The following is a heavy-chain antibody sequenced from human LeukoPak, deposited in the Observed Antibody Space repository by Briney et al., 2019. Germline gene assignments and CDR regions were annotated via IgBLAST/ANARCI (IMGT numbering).Heavy chain of an antibody. Sequence: GGSLRLSCAASKFTFKNYGMHWVRQAPGKGLEWVGVIWYDGSNKYYADSVQGRFTISRDNSRNMLYLQMDSLRVEDTAVYYCTRDAAASFDYWGQGTLVTVSS. CDR1: KFTFKNYG. CDR2: IWYDGSNK. V-gene: IGHV3-33*01. CDR3: TRDAAASFDY. J-gene: IGHJ4*02. D-gene: IGHD6-25*01.